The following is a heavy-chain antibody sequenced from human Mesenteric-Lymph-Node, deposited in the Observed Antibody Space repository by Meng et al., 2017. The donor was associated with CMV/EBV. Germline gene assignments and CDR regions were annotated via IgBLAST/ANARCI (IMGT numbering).Heavy chain of an antibody. V-gene: IGHV4-30-4*01. CDR2: IYYSGST. J-gene: IGHJ4*02. CDR3: ARGPTITISDY. Sequence: CTVSGGSISSGDYYWSWIRQPPGKGLEWIGYIYYSGSTCYNPSLKSRVTISVDTSKNQFSLKLSSVTAADTAVYYCARGPTITISDYWGQGTLVTVSS. CDR1: GGSISSGDYY. D-gene: IGHD3-3*01.